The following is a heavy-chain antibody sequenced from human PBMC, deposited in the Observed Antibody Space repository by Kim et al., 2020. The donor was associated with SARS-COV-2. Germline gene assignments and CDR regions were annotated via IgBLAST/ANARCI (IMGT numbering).Heavy chain of an antibody. CDR2: ISFDGSNK. D-gene: IGHD6-13*01. J-gene: IGHJ1*01. CDR1: GFTFSSYG. V-gene: IGHV3-33*05. CDR3: AGENQQQQQLSAEYFQH. Sequence: GGSLRLSCAASGFTFSSYGMHWVRQAPGKGLEWVAVISFDGSNKYYADSVKGRFTISRDNSKNTLYLQMNSLRAEDTAVYYCAGENQQQQQLSAEYFQHWGQGTLVTVSS.